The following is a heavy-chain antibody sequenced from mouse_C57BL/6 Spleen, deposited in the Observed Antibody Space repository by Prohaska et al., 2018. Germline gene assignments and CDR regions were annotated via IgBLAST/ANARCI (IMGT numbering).Heavy chain of an antibody. J-gene: IGHJ2*01. V-gene: IGHV1-59*01. CDR2: IDPSDSYT. D-gene: IGHD1-1*01. CDR3: ARRYYGSSWDFDY. Sequence: MHWVKQRPGQGLEWIGVIDPSDSYTNYNQKFKGKATLTVDTSSSTAYMQLSSLTSEDSAVYYCARRYYGSSWDFDYWGQGTTLTVSS.